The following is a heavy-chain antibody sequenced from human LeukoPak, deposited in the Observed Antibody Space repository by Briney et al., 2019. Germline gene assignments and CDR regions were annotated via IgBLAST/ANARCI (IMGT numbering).Heavy chain of an antibody. Sequence: GASVKVSCKASGYTFTGYYMHWVRQAPGQGLEWMGVINPSGGSTSYAQKFQGRVTMTRDTSTSTVYMELSSLRSEDTAVHYCAREWGGFGEPTFDYWGQGTLVTVSS. J-gene: IGHJ4*02. CDR1: GYTFTGYY. V-gene: IGHV1-46*01. CDR2: INPSGGST. CDR3: AREWGGFGEPTFDY. D-gene: IGHD3-10*01.